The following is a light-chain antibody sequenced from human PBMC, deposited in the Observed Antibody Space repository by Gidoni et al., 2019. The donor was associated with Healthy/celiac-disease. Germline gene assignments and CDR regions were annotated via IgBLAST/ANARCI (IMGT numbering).Light chain of an antibody. J-gene: IGKJ4*01. Sequence: EIVLTHSPATMSLSPGERATLSCRSSQSVSSYLAWYQPKPGQAPRLLIYDASNRATGIPARFSGSGSGTDFTLTISRLAPEDFAVYYCQQRSNWPLTFGGXTKVEIK. CDR1: QSVSSY. CDR2: DAS. CDR3: QQRSNWPLT. V-gene: IGKV3-11*01.